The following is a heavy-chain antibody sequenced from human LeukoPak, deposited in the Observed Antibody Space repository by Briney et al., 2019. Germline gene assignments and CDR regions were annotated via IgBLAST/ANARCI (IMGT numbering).Heavy chain of an antibody. CDR2: INGGGDAT. Sequence: GGSLRHSCATSGFTFNNNAMSWVRQAPGKGLEWVSAINGGGDATEYADSVKGRFTISRDNSKNTLYLQMNSLRPDDTAVYYCARCTASCYANAFDVWGQGTLLTVSS. CDR3: ARCTASCYANAFDV. CDR1: GFTFNNNA. J-gene: IGHJ3*01. D-gene: IGHD2-2*01. V-gene: IGHV3-23*01.